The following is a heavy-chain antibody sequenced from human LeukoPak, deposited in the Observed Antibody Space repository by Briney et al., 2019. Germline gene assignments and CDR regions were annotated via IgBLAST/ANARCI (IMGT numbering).Heavy chain of an antibody. Sequence: GGSLRLSCAASGFTFSSYGMHWVRQAPGKGLECVAFIRYDGSNKYYADSVKGRFTISRDNSKNTLYLQMNSLRAEDTAVYYCAAGITKLRYFQHWRQGTLVTVSS. CDR1: GFTFSSYG. CDR3: AAGITKLRYFQH. V-gene: IGHV3-30*02. CDR2: IRYDGSNK. J-gene: IGHJ1*01. D-gene: IGHD3-10*01.